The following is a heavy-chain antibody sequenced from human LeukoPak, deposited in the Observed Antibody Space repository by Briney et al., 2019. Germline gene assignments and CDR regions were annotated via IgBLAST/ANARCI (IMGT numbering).Heavy chain of an antibody. J-gene: IGHJ5*02. CDR3: ARGSGSDPWPIFDP. D-gene: IGHD3-10*01. Sequence: SETLSLTCTVSGDSVNSGDNYWTWIRQPRGKGLEWIGFISYSENTFYNPPLKSRVSMSFDTSKNHFSLKLTSVTAADTAVYYCARGSGSDPWPIFDPWGQGILVTVSS. CDR1: GDSVNSGDNY. CDR2: ISYSENT. V-gene: IGHV4-30-4*02.